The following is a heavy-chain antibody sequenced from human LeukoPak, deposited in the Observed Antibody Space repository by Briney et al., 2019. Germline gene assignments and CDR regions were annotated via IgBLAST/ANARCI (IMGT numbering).Heavy chain of an antibody. CDR1: GVSISSGFW. Sequence: KPSETLSLTCAVSGVSISSGFWWSWVRQPPGKGLEWIGEIHHSGDTSYNPSLKSRATVSVDKSKNQFSLKLSSVTAADTAVYYCARSDDYYFDYWGQGTLVTVSS. CDR2: IHHSGDT. V-gene: IGHV4-4*02. CDR3: ARSDDYYFDY. D-gene: IGHD1-1*01. J-gene: IGHJ4*02.